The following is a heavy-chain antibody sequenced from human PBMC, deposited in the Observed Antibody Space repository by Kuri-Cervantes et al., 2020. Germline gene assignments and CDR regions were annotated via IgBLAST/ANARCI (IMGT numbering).Heavy chain of an antibody. Sequence: LSLTCAASGFTFSSYGMYWVRQAPGKGLEWVAFIRYDESNKYYADSVKGRFTISRDNSKNTLYLQMNSLRAEDTAVYYCTRERGLNDYWGQGTLVTVSS. D-gene: IGHD3-16*01. CDR1: GFTFSSYG. CDR2: IRYDESNK. CDR3: TRERGLNDY. J-gene: IGHJ4*02. V-gene: IGHV3-33*07.